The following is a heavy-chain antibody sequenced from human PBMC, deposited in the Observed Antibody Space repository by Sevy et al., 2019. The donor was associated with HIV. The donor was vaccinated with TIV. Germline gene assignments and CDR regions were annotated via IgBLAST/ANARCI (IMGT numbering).Heavy chain of an antibody. J-gene: IGHJ5*02. D-gene: IGHD2-2*01. Sequence: ASVKVSCKASGGTFSSYAISWVRQAPGQGLEWMGGIIPIFGTTNYAQKFQGRVTITADESTSTAYMEMSSLRSEDTAVYYWAGANYCSSTSCYFSWFDPWGQGTLVTVSS. CDR2: IIPIFGTT. CDR1: GGTFSSYA. V-gene: IGHV1-69*13. CDR3: AGANYCSSTSCYFSWFDP.